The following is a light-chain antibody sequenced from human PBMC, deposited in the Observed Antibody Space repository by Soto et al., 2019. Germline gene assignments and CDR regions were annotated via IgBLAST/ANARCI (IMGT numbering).Light chain of an antibody. CDR3: QQYNNWPLTWT. CDR2: GAS. Sequence: EIVMTQSPATLSVSPGERATLSCRASQSVSSNLAWYQQKPGQAPRLLIYGASTRATGIPARFSGSGSGTEFTLTISSLQSEDFAVYYCQQYNNWPLTWTFGQGTSGYQT. V-gene: IGKV3-15*01. J-gene: IGKJ1*01. CDR1: QSVSSN.